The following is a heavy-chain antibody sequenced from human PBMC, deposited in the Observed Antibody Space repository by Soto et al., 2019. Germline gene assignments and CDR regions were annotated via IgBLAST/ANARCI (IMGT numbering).Heavy chain of an antibody. D-gene: IGHD6-6*01. CDR3: ARQSSSSDSLDY. J-gene: IGHJ4*02. V-gene: IGHV3-13*01. CDR1: GFTFSSYD. CDR2: IGTAGDT. Sequence: GGSLRLSCAASGFTFSSYDMHWVRQATGKGLEWVSAIGTAGDTYYPGSVKGRFTISRENAKNSLYLQMNSLRAGDTAVYYCARQSSSSDSLDYWGQGTLVTVSS.